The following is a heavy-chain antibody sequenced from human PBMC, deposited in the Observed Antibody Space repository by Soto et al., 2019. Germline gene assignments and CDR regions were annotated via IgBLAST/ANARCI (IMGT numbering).Heavy chain of an antibody. D-gene: IGHD5-12*01. CDR1: GFTFSSYG. Sequence: PGGSLRLSCAASGFTFSSYGMHWVRQAPGKGLEWAAVISYDGSNKYYADSVKGRFTISRDNSKNTLYLQMNSLRAEDTAVYYFVIVGGHDYLFDDWSQGTLVNVFS. CDR2: ISYDGSNK. V-gene: IGHV3-30*03. CDR3: VIVGGHDYLFDD. J-gene: IGHJ4*02.